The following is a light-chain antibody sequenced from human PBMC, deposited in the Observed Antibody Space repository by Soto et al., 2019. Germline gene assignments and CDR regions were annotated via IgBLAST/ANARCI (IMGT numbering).Light chain of an antibody. J-gene: IGKJ1*01. CDR3: QQYSTYPWT. CDR2: AAS. V-gene: IGKV1-39*01. CDR1: QSISSY. Sequence: DIQMTQSPSSLSASVGDRVTITCRASQSISSYLNWYQQKPGKAPKLLIYAASSLQSGVPSRFSGSGSATEFTLTISSLQPDDFATYYCQQYSTYPWTFGQGTKVDIK.